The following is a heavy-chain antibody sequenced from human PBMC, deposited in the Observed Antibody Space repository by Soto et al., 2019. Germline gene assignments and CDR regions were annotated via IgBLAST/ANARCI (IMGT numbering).Heavy chain of an antibody. V-gene: IGHV3-15*01. J-gene: IGHJ6*02. CDR2: IKSKTDGGTT. D-gene: IGHD3-3*01. Sequence: GSLILTCSASGSTFSNAWMSWVRQAPGKGLEWVGRIKSKTDGGTTDYAAPVKGRFTISRDDSKNTLYLQMNSLKTEDTAVYYCTTDDKAYYDFWSGYPTSGYYYYYGMDVWGQGTKVTVYS. CDR3: TTDDKAYYDFWSGYPTSGYYYYYGMDV. CDR1: GSTFSNAW.